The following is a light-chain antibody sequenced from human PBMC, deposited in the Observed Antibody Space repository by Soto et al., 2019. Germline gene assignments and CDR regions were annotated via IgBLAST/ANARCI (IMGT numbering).Light chain of an antibody. Sequence: QSALTQPPSASGSPGQSVTISCTGTSSDVGGYNYVSWYQQHPGKAPKLMIYAVTKRPSGVPDRFSGSKSGNTASLTVSGLQAEDEADYYCSSYAGSNRGVFGGGTTLTVL. J-gene: IGLJ2*01. CDR2: AVT. V-gene: IGLV2-8*01. CDR1: SSDVGGYNY. CDR3: SSYAGSNRGV.